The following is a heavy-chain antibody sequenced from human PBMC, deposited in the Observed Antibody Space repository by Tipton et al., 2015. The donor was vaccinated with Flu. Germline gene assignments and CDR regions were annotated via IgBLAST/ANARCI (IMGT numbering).Heavy chain of an antibody. CDR1: GFTFSSYA. V-gene: IGHV3-23*01. J-gene: IGHJ4*02. CDR2: ISGSGGST. Sequence: SLRLSCAASGFTFSSYAMSWVRQAPGKGLEWVSAISGSGGSTYYADSVKGRFTISRDNSKNTLYLQMNSLRAEDTAVYYCAKDMNYITMIVVDTPGKYCFDYWGQGTLVTVSS. D-gene: IGHD3-22*01. CDR3: AKDMNYITMIVVDTPGKYCFDY.